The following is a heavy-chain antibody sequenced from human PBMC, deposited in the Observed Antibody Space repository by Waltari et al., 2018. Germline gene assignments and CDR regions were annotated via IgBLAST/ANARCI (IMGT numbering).Heavy chain of an antibody. V-gene: IGHV4-39*07. CDR1: GGSISSRSYY. Sequence: QLQLQESGPGLVKPSETLSLTCTVSGGSISSRSYYWGWIRQPPGKGLEWIGSIYYSGSTYYNPSLKSRVTISVDTSKNQFTLKLSSVTAADTAVYYCARGGSYYDSSGYYFDYWGQGTLVTVSS. D-gene: IGHD3-22*01. CDR2: IYYSGST. J-gene: IGHJ4*02. CDR3: ARGGSYYDSSGYYFDY.